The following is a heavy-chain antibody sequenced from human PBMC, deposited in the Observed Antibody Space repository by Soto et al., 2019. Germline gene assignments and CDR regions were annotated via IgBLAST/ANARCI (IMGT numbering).Heavy chain of an antibody. CDR3: ARDIRGYSRAFDY. D-gene: IGHD5-18*01. CDR2: IYYSGNT. J-gene: IGHJ4*02. V-gene: IGHV4-61*01. Sequence: QVQLQESGPGLVKPSETLSLTCTVSGGSVSSGSYYWTWIRQPPGKGLEWIGYIYYSGNTNYNPSLKSRVTISVDTSKNQFSLKLTSVTAADAAVYYCARDIRGYSRAFDYWGQGTLVTVSS. CDR1: GGSVSSGSYY.